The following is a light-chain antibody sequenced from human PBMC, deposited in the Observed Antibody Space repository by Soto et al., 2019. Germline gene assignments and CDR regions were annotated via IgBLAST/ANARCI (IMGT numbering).Light chain of an antibody. J-gene: IGKJ1*01. CDR2: SAS. CDR3: RQYGRSGT. V-gene: IGKV3-20*01. Sequence: EIVLTQFPGTLSLPPGERATLSCRASQSVSGNYLAWYHQKPGQPPRLLIHSASSRASGIPDRFTGSGSGTNFSLTISRLEPEDFAVYYCRQYGRSGTFGQGTKVDIK. CDR1: QSVSGNY.